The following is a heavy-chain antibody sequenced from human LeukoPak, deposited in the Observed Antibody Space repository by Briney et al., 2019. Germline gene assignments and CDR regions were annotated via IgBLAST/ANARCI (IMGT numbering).Heavy chain of an antibody. CDR1: GGSISSSSYY. CDR3: ASQTLHFWSGYELSYYYYYMDV. V-gene: IGHV4-39*07. CDR2: IYYSGST. D-gene: IGHD3-3*02. Sequence: SETLSLTCTVSGGSISSSSYYWGWIRQPPGKGLEWIGSIYYSGSTYYNPSLKSRVTISVDTSKNQFSLKLSSVTAADTAVYYCASQTLHFWSGYELSYYYYYMDVWGKGTTVTVSS. J-gene: IGHJ6*03.